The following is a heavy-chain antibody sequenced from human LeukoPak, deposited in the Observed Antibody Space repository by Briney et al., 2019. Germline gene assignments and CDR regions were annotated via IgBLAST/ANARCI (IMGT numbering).Heavy chain of an antibody. CDR1: GYSISSGYY. CDR3: ARYGSGYYPFDY. D-gene: IGHD3-3*01. J-gene: IGHJ4*02. CDR2: IYHSGST. Sequence: PSETLSLTCTVSGYSISSGYYWGWIRHPPGRGLEWIGSIYHSGSTYYNPSLKSRVTISVGTSKNQFSLKLSSVTAADTAVYYCARYGSGYYPFDYWGQGTLVTVSS. V-gene: IGHV4-38-2*02.